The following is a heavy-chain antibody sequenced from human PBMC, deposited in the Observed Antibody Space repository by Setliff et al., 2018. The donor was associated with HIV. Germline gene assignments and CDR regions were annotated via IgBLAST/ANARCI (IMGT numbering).Heavy chain of an antibody. D-gene: IGHD7-27*01. CDR1: GYTFTSYD. V-gene: IGHV1-8*02. Sequence: ASVKVSCKASGYTFTSYDVYWVRQATGQGLEWMGWMNPNSGNTGYAQKFQGRVTMTRNTSKSTAYMELSSLRSGDTAVYYCARGADYLGIPSYYYYYMDVWGKGTTVTVPS. J-gene: IGHJ6*03. CDR2: MNPNSGNT. CDR3: ARGADYLGIPSYYYYYMDV.